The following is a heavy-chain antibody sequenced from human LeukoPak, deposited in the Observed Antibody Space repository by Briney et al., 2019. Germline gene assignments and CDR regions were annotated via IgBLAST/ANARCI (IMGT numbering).Heavy chain of an antibody. Sequence: SETLSLTCTVSGGSISSSSYYWGWIRQPPGKGLEWIGSIYYSGSTYYNPSLKSRVTISVDTSKNQFSLKLSSVTAADTAVYYCARDRGIVVVPWFDPWGQGTLVTVSS. D-gene: IGHD2-2*01. CDR1: GGSISSSSYY. CDR3: ARDRGIVVVPWFDP. V-gene: IGHV4-39*07. CDR2: IYYSGST. J-gene: IGHJ5*02.